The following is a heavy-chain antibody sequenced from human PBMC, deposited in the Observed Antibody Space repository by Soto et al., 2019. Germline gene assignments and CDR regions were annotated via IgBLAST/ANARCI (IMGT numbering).Heavy chain of an antibody. V-gene: IGHV1-46*01. J-gene: IGHJ4*02. CDR1: GYTFTSYY. D-gene: IGHD3-22*01. Sequence: ASVKVSCKASGYTFTSYYMHWVRQAPGQGLEWMGIINPSGGSTSYAQKFQGRVTMTRDTSTSTVYMELSSLRSEDTAVYYCARSDWDHYYDSSGYYSEDYFDYWGQG. CDR2: INPSGGST. CDR3: ARSDWDHYYDSSGYYSEDYFDY.